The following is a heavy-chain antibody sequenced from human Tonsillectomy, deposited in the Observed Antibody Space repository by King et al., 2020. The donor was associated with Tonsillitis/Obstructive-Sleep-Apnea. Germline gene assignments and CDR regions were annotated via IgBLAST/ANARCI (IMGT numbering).Heavy chain of an antibody. CDR3: ARVHCSSTSSYTGEYYFAY. J-gene: IGHJ4*02. D-gene: IGHD2-2*02. CDR2: IYYSGST. Sequence: QLQESGPGLVKPSETLSLTCTVSGGSISSYYWSWIRQPPGKGLEWIGYIYYSGSTNYNPSLKSRVTISVDTSKNQFSLKLSSVTAADTAVYYGARVHCSSTSSYTGEYYFAYWGQGTLVTVSS. V-gene: IGHV4-59*01. CDR1: GGSISSYY.